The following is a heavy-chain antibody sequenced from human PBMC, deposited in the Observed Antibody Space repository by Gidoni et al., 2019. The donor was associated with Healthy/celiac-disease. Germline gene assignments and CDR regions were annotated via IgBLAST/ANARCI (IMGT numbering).Heavy chain of an antibody. D-gene: IGHD3-22*01. CDR2: RKQDGSEK. Sequence: EVQLLESGGGLVQPGASLTPSCASSGFTFSSHWMSWVRQAPGKGLEWVANRKQDGSEKYYVDSVKGRFTISRDNAKNSLYLQMNSLRAEDTAGYYCARATIPDSSGYYEGFGYWGQGTLVTVSS. J-gene: IGHJ4*02. V-gene: IGHV3-7*03. CDR3: ARATIPDSSGYYEGFGY. CDR1: GFTFSSHW.